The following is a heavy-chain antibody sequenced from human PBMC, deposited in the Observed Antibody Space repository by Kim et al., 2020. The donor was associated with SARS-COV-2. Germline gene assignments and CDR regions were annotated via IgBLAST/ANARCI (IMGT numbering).Heavy chain of an antibody. J-gene: IGHJ4*02. D-gene: IGHD3-3*01. Sequence: ASVKVSCKASGYTFTSYGISWVRQAPGQGLEWMGWISAYNGNTNYAQKLQGRVTMTTDTSTSTAYMELRSLRSDDTAVYYCAREGGITIFGVVIQPGGYFDYWGQGTPVTVSS. CDR3: AREGGITIFGVVIQPGGYFDY. V-gene: IGHV1-18*01. CDR1: GYTFTSYG. CDR2: ISAYNGNT.